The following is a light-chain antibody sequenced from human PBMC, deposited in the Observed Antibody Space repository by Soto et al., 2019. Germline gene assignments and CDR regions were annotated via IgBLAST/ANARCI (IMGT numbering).Light chain of an antibody. CDR1: QNLGTLY. J-gene: IGKJ4*01. CDR3: QQYNSWPLT. V-gene: IGKV3-20*01. CDR2: SAS. Sequence: EIVLTQSPGTLSLSPGERGTLSCRASQNLGTLYLAWFQQKSGQAPRLLIYSASRRATGIPDRFTGSGSGTDFTLTINRVEPEDFAVYYCQQYNSWPLTFGGGTKVEIK.